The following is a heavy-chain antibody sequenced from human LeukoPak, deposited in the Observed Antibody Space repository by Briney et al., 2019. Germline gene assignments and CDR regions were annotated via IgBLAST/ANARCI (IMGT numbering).Heavy chain of an antibody. Sequence: GGSLRLSCAASGFSFSTYYVNWVRQAPGKGLEWVSCISSSSTYIYYSDSVRGRFAISRDTAKNSLYLQMNSLRAEDTAVYYWVRENHGSFDYWGQGSLVTVSS. J-gene: IGHJ4*02. V-gene: IGHV3-21*01. CDR3: VRENHGSFDY. CDR1: GFSFSTYY. D-gene: IGHD1-14*01. CDR2: ISSSSTYI.